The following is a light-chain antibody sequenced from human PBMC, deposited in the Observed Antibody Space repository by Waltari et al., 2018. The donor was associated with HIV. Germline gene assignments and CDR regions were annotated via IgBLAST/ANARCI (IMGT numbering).Light chain of an antibody. J-gene: IGKJ2*01. CDR3: QQSYSTPWT. CDR2: GAS. V-gene: IGKV1-39*01. CDR1: QTISSY. Sequence: DIQMPQSPSPLSASVADRVTITCRASQTISSYLNWYQQKPGKAPMLLIYGASTLHSGVPSRFSGSGSGTDFTLTISSLQPEDFATYYCQQSYSTPWTFGQGTKLEIK.